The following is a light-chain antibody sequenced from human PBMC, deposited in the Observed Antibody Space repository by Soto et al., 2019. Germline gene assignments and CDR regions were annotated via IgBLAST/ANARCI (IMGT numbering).Light chain of an antibody. J-gene: IGKJ3*01. Sequence: DIQMTQSPSTLSSFAGDRVTITCRASQGISNSLAWYQQKPGKAPKLLIYKASSLESGVPSRFSGTGSGTEFTLTISSLQPDDLATYYCQQYKSYPFTFGPGTKVDIK. V-gene: IGKV1-5*03. CDR1: QGISNS. CDR3: QQYKSYPFT. CDR2: KAS.